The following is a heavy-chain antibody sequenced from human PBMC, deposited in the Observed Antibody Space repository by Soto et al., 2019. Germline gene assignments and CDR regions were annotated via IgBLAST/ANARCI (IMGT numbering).Heavy chain of an antibody. CDR2: IGTGGDT. V-gene: IGHV3-23*01. CDR3: AKNYYFDN. CDR1: GFTFNNYA. Sequence: PGGSLRLSCAASGFTFNNYAMNWGRQAPGKGLEWVSSIGTGGDTNYADSVKGRFTISRDNSRDTLYLQMNSLRAEDTALYYCAKNYYFDNWGQGTLVTVSS. J-gene: IGHJ4*02.